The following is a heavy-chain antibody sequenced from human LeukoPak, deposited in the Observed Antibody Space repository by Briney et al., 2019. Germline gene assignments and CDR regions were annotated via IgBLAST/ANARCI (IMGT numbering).Heavy chain of an antibody. D-gene: IGHD2-2*01. V-gene: IGHV1-69*05. Sequence: SVKVSCKASGGTFSSYAISWVRQAPGQGLEWMGGIIPIFGTANYAQKFQGRVTITTDESTCTAYMELSSLRSEDTAVYYCATGNCSSTSCSFYYMDVWGKGTTVTVSS. CDR2: IIPIFGTA. CDR3: ATGNCSSTSCSFYYMDV. CDR1: GGTFSSYA. J-gene: IGHJ6*03.